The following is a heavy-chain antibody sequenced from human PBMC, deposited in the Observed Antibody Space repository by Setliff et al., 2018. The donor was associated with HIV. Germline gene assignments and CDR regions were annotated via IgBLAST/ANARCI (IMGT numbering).Heavy chain of an antibody. D-gene: IGHD3-22*01. CDR3: VRHYYESGGYYMPFLAAFDI. Sequence: PSETLSLTCTISDGSIRNNYWSWIRQPPGTGPEWIGCILTSEGTNNNPSLKSRVSISVDTSKNQLSLKLSSVTAADTAVYYCVRHYYESGGYYMPFLAAFDIWGQGTVVTVSS. V-gene: IGHV4-4*08. CDR2: ILTSEGT. CDR1: DGSIRNNY. J-gene: IGHJ3*02.